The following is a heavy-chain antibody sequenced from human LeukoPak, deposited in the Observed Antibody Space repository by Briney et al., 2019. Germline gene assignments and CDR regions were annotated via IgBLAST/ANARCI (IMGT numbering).Heavy chain of an antibody. Sequence: PGRCLRLSCASSGFTFSDYYMSWIRQPPGNGLEWVSYISSSSSYTNYADSVKGRFTISTDCAKNSLYLQMNSLRAEDTAMYYCARDKYCSCASCWHGMDVWGQGTTVTVSS. CDR3: ARDKYCSCASCWHGMDV. V-gene: IGHV3-11*06. J-gene: IGHJ6*02. D-gene: IGHD2-2*01. CDR1: GFTFSDYY. CDR2: ISSSSSYT.